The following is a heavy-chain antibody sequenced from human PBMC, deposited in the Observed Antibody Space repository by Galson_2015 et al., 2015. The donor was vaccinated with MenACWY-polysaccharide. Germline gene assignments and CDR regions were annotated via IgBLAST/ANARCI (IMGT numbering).Heavy chain of an antibody. CDR3: AKDSTDFWSVAGRFDH. V-gene: IGHV3-23*01. CDR1: GFTFTSYA. J-gene: IGHJ5*02. CDR2: IRSSGTNT. Sequence: SLRLSCAASGFTFTSYAMSWVRQAPGKGLEWVSAIRSSGTNTYYADSAKGRFTISRDNSKNTLYLQMNSLRAEDTAVYYCAKDSTDFWSVAGRFDHWDQGTLVTVSS. D-gene: IGHD3-3*01.